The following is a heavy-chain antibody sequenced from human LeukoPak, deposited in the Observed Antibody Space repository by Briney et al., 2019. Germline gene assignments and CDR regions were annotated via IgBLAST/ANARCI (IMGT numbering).Heavy chain of an antibody. D-gene: IGHD4-17*01. CDR2: ISSSGTYI. J-gene: IGHJ3*02. CDR3: ARDRTTVLSDAFDI. V-gene: IGHV3-21*01. CDR1: GFTFSSYS. Sequence: GGSLRLSCAASGFTFSSYSMNWVRQAPGKGLEWVSSISSSGTYIYYADSVKGRFTISRDNAKNSLYLQMNSLRAEDTAVYFCARDRTTVLSDAFDIWGQGTMVSVSS.